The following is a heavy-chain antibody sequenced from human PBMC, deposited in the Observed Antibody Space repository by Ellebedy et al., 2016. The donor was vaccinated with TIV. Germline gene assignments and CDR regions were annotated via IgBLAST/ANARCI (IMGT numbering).Heavy chain of an antibody. CDR2: ISTSSSYT. CDR1: GLTFSDYY. CDR3: VRTGRPWFDY. D-gene: IGHD2-8*02. J-gene: IGHJ4*02. V-gene: IGHV3-11*06. Sequence: PSETLSLTCVASGLTFSDYYMSWIRQAPGKGLEWVSTISTSSSYTKCADSVKGRLPVSRDDAKNSLYLHINSLQAEDTAVYYCVRTGRPWFDYWGQGTLVTGSS.